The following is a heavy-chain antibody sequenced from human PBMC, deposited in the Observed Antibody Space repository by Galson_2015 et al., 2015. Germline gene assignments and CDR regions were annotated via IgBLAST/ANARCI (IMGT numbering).Heavy chain of an antibody. CDR3: ATSPEIPFGFAT. CDR1: GYTLTELS. D-gene: IGHD3-16*01. V-gene: IGHV1-24*01. Sequence: SVKVSCKVTGYTLTELSIDWVRQVGGRGLEWMGRSEPEDGETIYAQNFRGRVTLSEDTSTDSVYMELSSLRSDDTAVYYCATSPEIPFGFATWGRGTIVTLSS. J-gene: IGHJ3*01. CDR2: SEPEDGET.